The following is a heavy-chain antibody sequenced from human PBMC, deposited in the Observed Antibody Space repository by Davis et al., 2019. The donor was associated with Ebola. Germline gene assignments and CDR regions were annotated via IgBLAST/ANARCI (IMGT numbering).Heavy chain of an antibody. D-gene: IGHD4-17*01. V-gene: IGHV4-4*08. CDR3: ARGPHRGNYGDYAD. Sequence: SETLSLTCTVSGGSISSHYWSWIRQPAGKGLEWIGHIYTSGSTNYSPSLRSRVTISVDTSKTQFSLKLSSVTAADTAVYYCARGPHRGNYGDYADWDQGTLVTVSS. CDR2: IYTSGST. CDR1: GGSISSHY. J-gene: IGHJ4*02.